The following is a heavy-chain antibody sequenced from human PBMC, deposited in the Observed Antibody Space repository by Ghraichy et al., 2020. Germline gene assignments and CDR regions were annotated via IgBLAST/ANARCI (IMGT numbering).Heavy chain of an antibody. Sequence: GESLNISCAASGFTFGTYAMSWVRQAPGKGLEWVSAISFSSDSTYYADSVRGRFTISRDNSENTLFLQMNNLRAEDTAIYYCTTIQYSYHFYVDVWGKGTTVTVSS. CDR3: TTIQYSYHFYVDV. CDR1: GFTFGTYA. CDR2: ISFSSDST. V-gene: IGHV3-23*01. J-gene: IGHJ6*03. D-gene: IGHD1-26*01.